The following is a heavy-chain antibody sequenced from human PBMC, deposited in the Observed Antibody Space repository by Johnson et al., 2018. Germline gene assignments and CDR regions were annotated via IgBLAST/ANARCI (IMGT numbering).Heavy chain of an antibody. V-gene: IGHV3-15*01. Sequence: VQLVESGGGLVKPGESLRLSCEASGFTFSNAWMTWVRQAPGKGLEWVGRIKTNSDCGTTDYAAPVKGRFTISRDDSKNTLYLKMNSLKTEDTAVYYCITLSPYHLDRVVGSSWGQGTMVTVSS. J-gene: IGHJ3*01. CDR1: GFTFSNAW. CDR3: ITLSPYHLDRVVGSS. CDR2: IKTNSDCGTT. D-gene: IGHD5-12*01.